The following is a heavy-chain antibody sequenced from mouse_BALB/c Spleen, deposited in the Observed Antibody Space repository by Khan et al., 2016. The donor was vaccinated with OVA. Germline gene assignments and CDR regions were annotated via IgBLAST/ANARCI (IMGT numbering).Heavy chain of an antibody. CDR3: TRPPHFSYVLVY. CDR2: ISTYTGEP. J-gene: IGHJ4*01. V-gene: IGHV9-3-1*01. CDR1: GYTFTNYG. Sequence: QIQLVQSGPELKKPGETVKISCKASGYTFTNYGMNWVKQAPGKALKWMGWISTYTGEPTYADDFKGRFAFSLETSASTASLQLNHLKNEDTATXFCTRPPHFSYVLVYWGQGTSVTVSS.